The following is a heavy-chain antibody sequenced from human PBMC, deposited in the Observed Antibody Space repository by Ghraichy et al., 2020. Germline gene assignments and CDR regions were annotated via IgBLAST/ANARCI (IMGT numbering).Heavy chain of an antibody. CDR2: IFPGDSDT. Sequence: GESLNISCKGSGYRFTSYWIAWVRQMPGKGLEWMGIIFPGDSDTRYSPSFQGQVTISADKSITTAFLQWGSLKASDTAIYYCASGRSGDWFDPWGQGTLVTVSS. CDR1: GYRFTSYW. D-gene: IGHD3-3*01. J-gene: IGHJ5*02. V-gene: IGHV5-51*01. CDR3: ASGRSGDWFDP.